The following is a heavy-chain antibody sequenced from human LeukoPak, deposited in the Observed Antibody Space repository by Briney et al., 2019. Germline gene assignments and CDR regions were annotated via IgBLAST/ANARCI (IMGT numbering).Heavy chain of an antibody. CDR3: ARSHTYDFGSGYWGGSSDY. V-gene: IGHV1-69*13. D-gene: IGHD3-3*01. CDR2: IIPIFGTA. CDR1: GGTFSSYA. J-gene: IGHJ4*02. Sequence: SVKASCKASGGTFSSYAISWVRQAPGQGLEWMGVIIPIFGTANYAQKFQGRVTITADESTSTAYMELSSLRSEDTAVYYCARSHTYDFGSGYWGGSSDYWGQRTLVTVSS.